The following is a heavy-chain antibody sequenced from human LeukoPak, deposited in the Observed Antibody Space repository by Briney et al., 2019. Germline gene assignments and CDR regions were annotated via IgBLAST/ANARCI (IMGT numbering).Heavy chain of an antibody. J-gene: IGHJ3*02. Sequence: PSGTLSLTCAVSGGSISSSNWWSWVRQPPGKGLEWIGEIYHSGSTNYNPSLKSRVTISVDKSKNQFSLKLSSVTAADTAVYYCARDKILYTNNVNAFDIWGQGTMVTVSS. CDR2: IYHSGST. CDR3: ARDKILYTNNVNAFDI. D-gene: IGHD2/OR15-2a*01. CDR1: GGSISSSNW. V-gene: IGHV4-4*02.